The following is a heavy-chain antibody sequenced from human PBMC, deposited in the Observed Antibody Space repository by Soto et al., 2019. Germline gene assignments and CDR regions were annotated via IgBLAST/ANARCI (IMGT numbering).Heavy chain of an antibody. CDR2: IYYSGST. J-gene: IGHJ6*02. D-gene: IGHD6-6*01. CDR3: ASMRANSSSSGYYYYGMDV. V-gene: IGHV4-59*01. CDR1: GGSISSYY. Sequence: SETLSLTCTVSGGSISSYYWSWIRQPPGKGLEWIGYIYYSGSTNYNPSLKSRVTISVDTSKNQFSLKLSSVTAADTAVYYCASMRANSSSSGYYYYGMDVWGQGTTVTVSS.